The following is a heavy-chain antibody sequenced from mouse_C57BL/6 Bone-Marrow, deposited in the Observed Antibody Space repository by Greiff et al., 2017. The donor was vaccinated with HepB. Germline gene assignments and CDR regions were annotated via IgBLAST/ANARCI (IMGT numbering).Heavy chain of an antibody. CDR2: IYPRSGNT. J-gene: IGHJ4*01. D-gene: IGHD2-4*01. CDR1: GYTFTSYG. Sequence: SGAELARPGASVKLSCKASGYTFTSYGISWVKQRTGQGLEWIGEIYPRSGNTYYNEKFKGKATLTADKSSSTAYMELRSLTSEDSAVYFCARGGDYDGNGAMDYWGQGTSVTVSS. CDR3: ARGGDYDGNGAMDY. V-gene: IGHV1-81*01.